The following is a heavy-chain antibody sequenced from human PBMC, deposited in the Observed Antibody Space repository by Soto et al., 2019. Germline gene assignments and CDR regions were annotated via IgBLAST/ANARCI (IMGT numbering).Heavy chain of an antibody. CDR3: AHGSGWLFDY. D-gene: IGHD6-19*01. Sequence: QITLKESGPTLVKPTQTLTLTCAFSGFSLSTSGVGVGWIRQPPGKALEWLALLYWDGDIRYSPSLRSRLTLTKDTSKNQVVLTMTNMDPADTATYYCAHGSGWLFDYWGQGTLVTVSS. J-gene: IGHJ4*02. CDR1: GFSLSTSGVG. CDR2: LYWDGDI. V-gene: IGHV2-5*02.